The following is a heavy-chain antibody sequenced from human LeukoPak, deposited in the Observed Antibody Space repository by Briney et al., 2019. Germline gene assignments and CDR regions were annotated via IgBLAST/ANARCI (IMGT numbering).Heavy chain of an antibody. J-gene: IGHJ4*02. CDR3: AREKNYDILTGYYSATDY. CDR2: ISAYNGNT. CDR1: GYTFTSYG. V-gene: IGHV1-18*01. Sequence: ASVKVSCKASGYTFTSYGISWVRQAPGQGREWMGWISAYNGNTNYAQKLQGRVTMTTDTSTSTAYMELRSLRSDDTAVYYCAREKNYDILTGYYSATDYWGQGTLVTVSS. D-gene: IGHD3-9*01.